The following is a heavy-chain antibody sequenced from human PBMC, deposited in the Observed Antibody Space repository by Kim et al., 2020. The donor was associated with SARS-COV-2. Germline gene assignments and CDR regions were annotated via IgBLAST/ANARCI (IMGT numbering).Heavy chain of an antibody. V-gene: IGHV4-59*01. CDR2: IYYSGST. D-gene: IGHD4-4*01. CDR3: ARALRGSNYQLSFDY. J-gene: IGHJ4*02. CDR1: GGSISSYY. Sequence: SETLSLTCTVSGGSISSYYWSWIRQPPGKGLEWIGYIYYSGSTNYNPSLKSRVTISVDTSKNQFSLKLSSVTAADTAVYYCARALRGSNYQLSFDYWGQGTLVTVSS.